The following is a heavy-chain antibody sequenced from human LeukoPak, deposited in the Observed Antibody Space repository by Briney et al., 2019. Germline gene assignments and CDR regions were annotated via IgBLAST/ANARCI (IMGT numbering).Heavy chain of an antibody. CDR3: ARGGLYCGGDCYVDH. D-gene: IGHD2-21*02. J-gene: IGHJ4*02. Sequence: SETLSLTCAVYGGSFGPYYWSWIRQPPEKGLEWIGEINHSGSTNYNPSLKSRVTISVDTSKNQFSLKLSSVTAADTAVYYCARGGLYCGGDCYVDHWGQGSLVTVSS. CDR1: GGSFGPYY. CDR2: INHSGST. V-gene: IGHV4-34*01.